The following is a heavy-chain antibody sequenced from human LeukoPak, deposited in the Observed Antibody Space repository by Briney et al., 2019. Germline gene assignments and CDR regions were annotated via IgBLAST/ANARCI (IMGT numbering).Heavy chain of an antibody. V-gene: IGHV4-39*07. CDR1: DGSISNNNYY. CDR3: ARFRFSDAFDI. Sequence: PSETLSLTCSVSDGSISNNNYYWGWIRQPPGKGLEWIGEINHSGSTNYNPSLKSRVTISVDTSKNQFSLKLSSVTAADTAVYYCARFRFSDAFDIWGQGTMVTVSS. J-gene: IGHJ3*02. CDR2: INHSGST.